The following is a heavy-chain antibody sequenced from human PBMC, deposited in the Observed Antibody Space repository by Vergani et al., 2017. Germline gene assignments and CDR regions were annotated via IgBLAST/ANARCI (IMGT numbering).Heavy chain of an antibody. CDR2: ISGSGGST. Sequence: EVQLLESGGGLVQPGGSLRLSCAASGFTFSSYAMSWVRQAPGKGLEWVSAISGSGGSTYYADSVKGRFTIFRDNSKNTLYLQMNSLRAEDTAVYYCAKTNSNYEAMGSDIDYWGQGTLVTVSS. V-gene: IGHV3-23*01. J-gene: IGHJ4*02. CDR1: GFTFSSYA. CDR3: AKTNSNYEAMGSDIDY. D-gene: IGHD4-11*01.